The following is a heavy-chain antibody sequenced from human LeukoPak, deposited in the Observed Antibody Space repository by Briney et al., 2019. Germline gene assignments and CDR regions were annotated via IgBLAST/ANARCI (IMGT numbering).Heavy chain of an antibody. CDR2: IYHSGST. CDR3: AKHRGSFFEAFDI. V-gene: IGHV4-4*02. D-gene: IGHD1-26*01. CDR1: GGSISSSNW. J-gene: IGHJ3*02. Sequence: NASETLSLTCAVSGGSISSSNWWSWVRQPPGKGLEWIGEIYHSGSTNYNPSLKSRVSISADTSKNHFSLWLSSVTAADMAVYYCAKHRGSFFEAFDIWGQGTAVSVSS.